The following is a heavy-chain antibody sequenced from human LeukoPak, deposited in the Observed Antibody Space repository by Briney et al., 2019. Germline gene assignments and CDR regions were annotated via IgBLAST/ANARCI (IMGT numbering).Heavy chain of an antibody. Sequence: GASVKVSCKASGYTFTGYYMHWVRQAPGQGLEWMGIINPRGGITSYAQKFQGRVTMTRDMSTSTVYMELSSLTSEDTAVYYCARGGATDAKSWGQGTLVTVSS. CDR3: ARGGATDAKS. J-gene: IGHJ5*02. CDR1: GYTFTGYY. CDR2: INPRGGIT. D-gene: IGHD1-26*01. V-gene: IGHV1-46*01.